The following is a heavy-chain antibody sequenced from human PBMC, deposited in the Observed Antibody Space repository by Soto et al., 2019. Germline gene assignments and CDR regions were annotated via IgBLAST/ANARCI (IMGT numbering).Heavy chain of an antibody. CDR2: INPNSGNI. V-gene: IGHV1-8*01. Sequence: SVNVSCKASGNTFTSYDINWVRQATGHGLEWMGWINPNSGNIGYAQKFQGRVTMTRDTAIRTAYMEVSRLRSDDTAVYYCARGRASGSYYLLDYWGQGTLVTVSS. CDR1: GNTFTSYD. CDR3: ARGRASGSYYLLDY. D-gene: IGHD3-10*01. J-gene: IGHJ4*02.